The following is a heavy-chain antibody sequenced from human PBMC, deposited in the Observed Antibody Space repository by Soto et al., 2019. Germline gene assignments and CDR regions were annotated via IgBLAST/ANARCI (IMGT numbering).Heavy chain of an antibody. Sequence: ASVKVSCKASGYTFTGYYMHWVRQAPGQGLERMGWINPNSGGTNYAQKFQGWVTMTRDTSISTAYMELSRLRSDDTAVYYCARDPSSATTVTTRNNWFDPWGQGTLVTVSS. D-gene: IGHD4-17*01. CDR2: INPNSGGT. CDR3: ARDPSSATTVTTRNNWFDP. V-gene: IGHV1-2*04. J-gene: IGHJ5*02. CDR1: GYTFTGYY.